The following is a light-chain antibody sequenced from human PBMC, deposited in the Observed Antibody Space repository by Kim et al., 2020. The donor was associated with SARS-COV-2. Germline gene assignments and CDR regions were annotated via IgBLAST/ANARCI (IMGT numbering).Light chain of an antibody. CDR1: SSNIGINV. Sequence: ELTQPPSASGTPGQRVTISCSGSSSNIGINVVNWYQQLPGTDPKLLIYDSNQRPSGVPDRFSGSKSGTSASLAISGLQSEDEADYFCATWDDSLTGFVLGTGTKVTVL. V-gene: IGLV1-44*01. J-gene: IGLJ1*01. CDR2: DSN. CDR3: ATWDDSLTGFV.